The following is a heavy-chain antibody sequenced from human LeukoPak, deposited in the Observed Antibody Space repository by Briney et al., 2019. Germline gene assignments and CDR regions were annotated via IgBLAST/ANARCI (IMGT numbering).Heavy chain of an antibody. CDR3: ARGGAHGMDF. V-gene: IGHV3-11*01. Sequence: GGSLRLPCAASGFTFSDYYMTWIRQAPGKGLEWVSYISGVASDIHYGDSVKGRFTISRDNAKNSVYLQMNSLRVEDTAVYYCARGGAHGMDFWGQGTTVTVSS. CDR1: GFTFSDYY. CDR2: ISGVASDI. D-gene: IGHD1-26*01. J-gene: IGHJ6*02.